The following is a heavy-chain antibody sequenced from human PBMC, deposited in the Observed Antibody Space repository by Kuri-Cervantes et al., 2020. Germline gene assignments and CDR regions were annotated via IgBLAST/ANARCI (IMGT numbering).Heavy chain of an antibody. V-gene: IGHV1-2*02. CDR2: INPDSGGT. J-gene: IGHJ6*02. CDR3: ARATYSGYDWVYYYYYGMDV. Sequence: ASVKVSCKASGYTFTAYYMHWVRQAPGQGLEWMGWINPDSGGTNYAQKFQGRVTMTRDTSISTAYLELSRLRSDDTAVYYCARATYSGYDWVYYYYYGMDVWGQGTTVTVSS. D-gene: IGHD5-12*01. CDR1: GYTFTAYY.